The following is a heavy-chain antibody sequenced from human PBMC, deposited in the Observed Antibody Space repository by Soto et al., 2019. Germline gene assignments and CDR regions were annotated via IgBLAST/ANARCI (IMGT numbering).Heavy chain of an antibody. CDR2: IVVGSGNT. D-gene: IGHD4-17*01. CDR1: GFTFTSSA. CDR3: AARLGYYYGMDV. J-gene: IGHJ6*02. V-gene: IGHV1-58*01. Sequence: QMQLVQSGPEVKKPGTSVKVSCKASGFTFTSSAVQWVRQARGQRLEWIGWIVVGSGNTNYAQKFQERVTITRDMSTSTAYMGLSSLGAEDTAVYYCAARLGYYYGMDVWGQGTTVTVSS.